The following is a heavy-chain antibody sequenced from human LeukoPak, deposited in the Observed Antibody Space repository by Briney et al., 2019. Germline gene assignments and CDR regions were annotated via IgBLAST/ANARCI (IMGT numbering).Heavy chain of an antibody. CDR1: GFTFSSQW. J-gene: IGHJ4*02. CDR2: IKQDGSEK. V-gene: IGHV3-7*01. Sequence: GGSLRLFCAASGFTFSSQWMSWVRKAPGGGREWVANIKQDGSEKYYVDSVKRRFAISRDKAKNSLYLQMNSLRVEDTAVYYCARDDKYAFDTWGQGTLVTVSS. D-gene: IGHD2-2*01. CDR3: ARDDKYAFDT.